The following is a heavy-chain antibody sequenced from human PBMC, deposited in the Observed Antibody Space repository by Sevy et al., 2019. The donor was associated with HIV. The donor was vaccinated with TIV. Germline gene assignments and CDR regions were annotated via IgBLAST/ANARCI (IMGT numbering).Heavy chain of an antibody. CDR3: ARERIPGIAAAGVYYYGMDV. D-gene: IGHD6-13*01. Sequence: SETLSLTCTVSGGSVSSGSYYWSWIRQPPGKGLEWIGYIYYSGSTNYNPSLKSRVTISVETYKNQFSLKLSSVTAADTAVYYCARERIPGIAAAGVYYYGMDVWGQGTTVTVSS. V-gene: IGHV4-61*01. CDR2: IYYSGST. CDR1: GGSVSSGSYY. J-gene: IGHJ6*02.